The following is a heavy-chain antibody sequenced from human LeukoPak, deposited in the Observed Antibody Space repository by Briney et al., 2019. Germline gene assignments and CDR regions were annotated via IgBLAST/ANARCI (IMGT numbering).Heavy chain of an antibody. J-gene: IGHJ6*02. D-gene: IGHD5-24*01. CDR2: IYYSGST. V-gene: IGHV4-59*01. CDR3: ARDPITPYGMDV. Sequence: SETLSLTCTVSGGSISSYYWSWIRQPPGKGLEWIGYIYYSGSTNYNPSLKSRVTISVDTSKNQFSLKLSSVTAADTAVYYCARDPITPYGMDVWGQGTTVIVSS. CDR1: GGSISSYY.